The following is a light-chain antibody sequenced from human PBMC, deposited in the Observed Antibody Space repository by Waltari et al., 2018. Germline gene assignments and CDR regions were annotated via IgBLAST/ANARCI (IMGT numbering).Light chain of an antibody. CDR3: QQYNSYLIT. CDR1: QSISNW. CDR2: KAS. J-gene: IGKJ5*01. V-gene: IGKV1-5*03. Sequence: DIQMTQSPSTLSASVGDRVTITCRASQSISNWLAWYQQKPGKAPKLLIYKASNLESGVPSRFSGSGSGTEFILTINSLQPDDFATYYCQQYNSYLITFGQGTRLEIK.